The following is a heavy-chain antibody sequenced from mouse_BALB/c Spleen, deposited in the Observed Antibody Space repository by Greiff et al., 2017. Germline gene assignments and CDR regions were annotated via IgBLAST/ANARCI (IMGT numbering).Heavy chain of an antibody. D-gene: IGHD2-4*01. CDR1: GFTFSSYA. Sequence: EVKLVESGGGLVKPGGSLKLSCAASGFTFSSYAISWVRQTPEKRLEWVASISSGGSTYYPDSVKGRFTISRDNARNILYLQMSSLRSEDTAMYYCARDDYDEGHYFDYWGQGTTLTVSS. CDR2: ISSGGST. J-gene: IGHJ2*01. CDR3: ARDDYDEGHYFDY. V-gene: IGHV5-6-5*01.